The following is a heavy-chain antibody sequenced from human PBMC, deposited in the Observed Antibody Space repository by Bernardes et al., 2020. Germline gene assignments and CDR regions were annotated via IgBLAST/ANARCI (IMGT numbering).Heavy chain of an antibody. CDR3: ARAHDFWSGYSSEFDY. Sequence: ASVKVSCKASGYTFTGYYMHWVRQAPGQGLEWMGRINPNSGGTNYAQKFQGRVTMTRDTSISTAYMELSRLRSDDTAVYYCARAHDFWSGYSSEFDYWGQGTLVTVSS. D-gene: IGHD3-3*01. CDR2: INPNSGGT. CDR1: GYTFTGYY. V-gene: IGHV1-2*06. J-gene: IGHJ4*02.